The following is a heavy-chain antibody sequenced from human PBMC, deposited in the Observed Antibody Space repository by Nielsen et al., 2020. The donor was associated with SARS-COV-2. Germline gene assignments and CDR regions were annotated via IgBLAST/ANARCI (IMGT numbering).Heavy chain of an antibody. Sequence: SRFCLHNSSVQRVPFARRHLFEWIGWIVVGSGNTNYAQKIQGSVTITADESTSTAYMELSSLRSEDTAVYYCARLEVITPGFYYYCYGMDVWGQGATVTVSS. V-gene: IGHV1-58*01. D-gene: IGHD3-10*01. CDR2: IVVGSGNT. CDR1: RFCLHNSS. CDR3: ARLEVITPGFYYYCYGMDV. J-gene: IGHJ6*02.